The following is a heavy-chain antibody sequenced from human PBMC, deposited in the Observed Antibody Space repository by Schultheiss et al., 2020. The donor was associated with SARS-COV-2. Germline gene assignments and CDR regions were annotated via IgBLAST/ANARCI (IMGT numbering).Heavy chain of an antibody. CDR2: ISHGGST. V-gene: IGHV4-34*01. D-gene: IGHD3-3*01. CDR1: GGSFSGYY. CDR3: ARGRTRAFAVVKNGMDV. Sequence: SETLSLTCAVYGGSFSGYYWSWIRQFPGKGLEWIGEISHGGSTNYNPSLKSRVIISIDTSKNQFSLNLTSVTAADTAVYYCARGRTRAFAVVKNGMDVWGQGTTVTVSS. J-gene: IGHJ6*02.